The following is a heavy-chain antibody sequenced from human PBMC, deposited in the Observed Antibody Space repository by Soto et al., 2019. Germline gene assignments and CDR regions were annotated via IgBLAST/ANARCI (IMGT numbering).Heavy chain of an antibody. V-gene: IGHV1-18*04. CDR3: ARDQYRSGWYRTHYYYYYGMDV. Sequence: ASVKVSCKASGYTFTSYGISWVRQAPGQGLEWMGWISAYNGNTNYAQKLQGRVTMTKDTSTSTAYMELRSLRSDDTAVYYCARDQYRSGWYRTHYYYYYGMDVWGKGTTVTVSS. CDR1: GYTFTSYG. CDR2: ISAYNGNT. D-gene: IGHD6-19*01. J-gene: IGHJ6*04.